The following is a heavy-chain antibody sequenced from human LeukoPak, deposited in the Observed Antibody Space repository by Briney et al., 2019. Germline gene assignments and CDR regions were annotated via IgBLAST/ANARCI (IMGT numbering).Heavy chain of an antibody. J-gene: IGHJ3*02. CDR1: CGSISSSSYY. V-gene: IGHV4-39*01. CDR2: IYYGGST. D-gene: IGHD4/OR15-4a*01. Sequence: SETLSLTCTVACGSISSSSYYWGWIRQPPGKGLGWIWSIYYGGSTCYNPSLKGRVPISVDTSKNQFSLKLSSVAAADTAVYYCARGLWGNGFDIWGQGTMVTVSS. CDR3: ARGLWGNGFDI.